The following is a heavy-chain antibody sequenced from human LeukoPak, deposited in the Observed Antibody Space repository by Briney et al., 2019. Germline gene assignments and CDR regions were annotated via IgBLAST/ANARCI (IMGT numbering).Heavy chain of an antibody. V-gene: IGHV1-24*01. J-gene: IGHJ4*02. CDR1: GYTLTELS. Sequence: ASVKVSCKVSGYTLTELSMHWVRQAPGKGLEWMGGFDPEDGETIYAQKLQGRVTMTTDTSTSTAYMELRSLRSDDTAVYYCARSRAYDILTGYYHLFDYWGQGTLVTVSS. D-gene: IGHD3-9*01. CDR3: ARSRAYDILTGYYHLFDY. CDR2: FDPEDGET.